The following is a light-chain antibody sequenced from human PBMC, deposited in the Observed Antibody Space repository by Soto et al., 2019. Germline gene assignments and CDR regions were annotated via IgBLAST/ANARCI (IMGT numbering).Light chain of an antibody. V-gene: IGLV1-40*01. J-gene: IGLJ2*01. CDR3: QSYDSSLSGSRV. CDR1: SSNIGAGYD. CDR2: DNS. Sequence: QSVLTQPPSVSGAPGQRVTISCTGSSSNIGAGYDVHWYQQLPGTAPKLLIYDNSNRPSGVPDRFSGSKSGTSASLAITGLQAEDEADYYCQSYDSSLSGSRVFGGGTKL.